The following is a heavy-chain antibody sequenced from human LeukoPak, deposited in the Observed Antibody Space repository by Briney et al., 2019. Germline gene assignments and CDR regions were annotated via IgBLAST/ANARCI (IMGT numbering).Heavy chain of an antibody. Sequence: RPSPTLSLTGTVSGGSISSYYWTWIRQPAGKGLGWIGFIDYTGGTNYSASLKHRVTISVRASNAQFSLKLTSVTAADTALYYCARIKVGATADYWGQGALVTVPS. V-gene: IGHV4-59*01. CDR2: IDYTGGT. J-gene: IGHJ4*02. CDR3: ARIKVGATADY. D-gene: IGHD1-26*01. CDR1: GGSISSYY.